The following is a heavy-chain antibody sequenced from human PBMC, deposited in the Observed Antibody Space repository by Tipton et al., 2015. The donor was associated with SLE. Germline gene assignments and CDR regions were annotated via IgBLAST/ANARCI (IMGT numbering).Heavy chain of an antibody. Sequence: QSGPEVKKPGSSVKVSCKASGGSFRNFPISWVRQAPGQGLEWMGAIIPIFGTERKAQKFQDRVTISADEPTNVAYMELSSLRSEDTAVYYCATDPKVMITFGVSYHYSMDVWGQGTTVTVSS. D-gene: IGHD3-16*01. CDR1: GGSFRNFP. CDR2: IIPIFGTE. J-gene: IGHJ6*02. CDR3: ATDPKVMITFGVSYHYSMDV. V-gene: IGHV1-69*01.